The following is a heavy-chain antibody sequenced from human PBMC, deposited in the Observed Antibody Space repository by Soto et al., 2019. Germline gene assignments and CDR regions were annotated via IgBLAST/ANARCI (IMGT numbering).Heavy chain of an antibody. CDR2: VSYDGSNK. V-gene: IGHV3-30*18. CDR3: AKGELINPQLFEF. J-gene: IGHJ4*02. D-gene: IGHD1-26*01. Sequence: ESGGGVVTPGRSLRLSCVASGFTLSHYDMNWVRQAPGKGLEWVAVVSYDGSNKYYGDSVRGRFTISRNNSKNTLYLQMNSLRAEDTAVYYCAKGELINPQLFEFWGQGALVTVSS. CDR1: GFTLSHYD.